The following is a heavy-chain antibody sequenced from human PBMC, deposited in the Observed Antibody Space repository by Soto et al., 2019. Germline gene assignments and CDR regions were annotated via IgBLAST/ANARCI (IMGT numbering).Heavy chain of an antibody. CDR3: VKDGTPAYAAADH. CDR1: GFTFSSFA. Sequence: QVQLVESGGGVIQPGRSLRLSCAASGFTFSSFAIHWVRQAPGEGLDLVALISYGGSENYYTDSVRGRFTISRDNCKNIMYLQVDCLRVADTAVYYSVKDGTPAYAAADHWGQGTLVNVSS. CDR2: ISYGGSEN. J-gene: IGHJ4*02. V-gene: IGHV3-30*18. D-gene: IGHD1-1*01.